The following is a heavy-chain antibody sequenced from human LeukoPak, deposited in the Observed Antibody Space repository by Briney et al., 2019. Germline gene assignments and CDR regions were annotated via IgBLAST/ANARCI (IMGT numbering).Heavy chain of an antibody. CDR3: AREEQMLYDSSGYDY. CDR1: GFTFSSYG. V-gene: IGHV3-30*02. J-gene: IGHJ4*02. CDR2: IRYDGSNK. Sequence: GGSLRLSCAASGFTFSSYGMHWVRQAPGKGLEWVAFIRYDGSNKYYADSVKGRFTISRDNSKNTLYLQMNSLRAEDTAVYYCAREEQMLYDSSGYDYWGQGTLVTASS. D-gene: IGHD3-22*01.